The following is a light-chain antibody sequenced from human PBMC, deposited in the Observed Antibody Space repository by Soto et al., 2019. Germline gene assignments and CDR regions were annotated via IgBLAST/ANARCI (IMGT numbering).Light chain of an antibody. Sequence: EIVLTQSPGTLSLSPGERATLSCRASQSFSSSYLAWYQQKPGQAPRLLINGASSRATGIPDRFSGSGSGTDFTLTISRLEPEDFAVYYCQQYASSPFTFGPGTKVDIK. J-gene: IGKJ3*01. CDR1: QSFSSSY. CDR2: GAS. CDR3: QQYASSPFT. V-gene: IGKV3-20*01.